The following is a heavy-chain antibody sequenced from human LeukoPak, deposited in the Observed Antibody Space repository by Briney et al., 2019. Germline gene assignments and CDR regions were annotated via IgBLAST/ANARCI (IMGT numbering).Heavy chain of an antibody. V-gene: IGHV1-18*01. D-gene: IGHD3-22*01. CDR2: ISAYNGNT. J-gene: IGHJ4*02. CDR3: ARDPKNWDYDSSGYYFPFDY. Sequence: GASVKVSCKASGYTFTSYGISWVRQAPGQGLEWMGWISAYNGNTNYAQKLQGRVTMTTDTSTSTAYMELRSLRSDDTAVYYCARDPKNWDYDSSGYYFPFDYWGQGTLVTVSS. CDR1: GYTFTSYG.